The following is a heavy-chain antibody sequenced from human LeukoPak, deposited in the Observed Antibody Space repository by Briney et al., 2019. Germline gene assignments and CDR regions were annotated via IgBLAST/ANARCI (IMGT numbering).Heavy chain of an antibody. CDR2: INHGGST. V-gene: IGHV4-34*01. CDR3: GRFGPPDAFDV. J-gene: IGHJ3*01. Sequence: SETLSLTCTVSGASFSGYFWSWIRQAPGKGLEWIGEINHGGSTNYNPSLKSRVTISVDASENQFSLRLHSVTAADTAVYYCGRFGPPDAFDVWGPGTVVIVAS. D-gene: IGHD3-16*01. CDR1: GASFSGYF.